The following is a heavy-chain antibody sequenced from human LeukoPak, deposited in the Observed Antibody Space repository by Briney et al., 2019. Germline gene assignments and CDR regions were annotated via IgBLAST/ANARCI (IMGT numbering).Heavy chain of an antibody. CDR3: ATTYYDFWSGYEGDY. Sequence: SRTLSLTCTVSGGSISSGDYYWSWIRQPPGKGLEWIGYIYYSGSTYYNPSLKSRVTISVDTSKNQFSLKLSSVTAADTAVYYCATTYYDFWSGYEGDYWGQGTLVTVSS. J-gene: IGHJ4*02. CDR2: IYYSGST. CDR1: GGSISSGDYY. V-gene: IGHV4-30-4*08. D-gene: IGHD3-3*01.